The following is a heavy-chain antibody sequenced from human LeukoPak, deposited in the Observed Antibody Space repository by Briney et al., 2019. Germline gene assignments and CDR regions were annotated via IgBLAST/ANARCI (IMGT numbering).Heavy chain of an antibody. V-gene: IGHV4-61*02. CDR2: IYTSGST. CDR3: ARRTRARAFDI. D-gene: IGHD1-14*01. J-gene: IGHJ3*02. CDR1: GGSISSGSYY. Sequence: SETLSLTCTVSGGSISSGSYYWSWIRQPAGKGLEWIGRIYTSGSTNYNPSLKSRVTISVDTSKNQFSLKLSSVTAADTAVYYCARRTRARAFDIWGQGTMVTVSS.